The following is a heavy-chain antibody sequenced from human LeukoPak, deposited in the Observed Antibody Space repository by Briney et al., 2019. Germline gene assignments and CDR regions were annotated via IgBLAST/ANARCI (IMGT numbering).Heavy chain of an antibody. D-gene: IGHD6-19*01. CDR3: ARDSSGWGWFDP. V-gene: IGHV4-59*12. CDR2: IYYSGST. J-gene: IGHJ5*02. CDR1: GGSISSYY. Sequence: ASETLSLTCTVSGGSISSYYWSWIRQPPGKGLEWIGYIYYSGSTNYNPSLKSRVTISVDTSKNQFSLKLSSVTAADTAVYYCARDSSGWGWFDPWGQGTLVTVSS.